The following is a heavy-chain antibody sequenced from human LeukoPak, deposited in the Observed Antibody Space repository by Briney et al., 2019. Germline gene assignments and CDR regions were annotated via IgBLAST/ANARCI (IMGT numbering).Heavy chain of an antibody. CDR1: GFTFRSYE. V-gene: IGHV3-48*03. D-gene: IGHD6-19*01. CDR2: ISSSGSTI. J-gene: IGHJ4*02. Sequence: GGSLRLSCEDSGFTFRSYEMNWVRQAPGKGLEWVSYISSSGSTIYYADSVKGRFTISRDNAKNSLYLQMNSLRAEDTAVYYCAREGQWLATFDYWGQGTLVTVSS. CDR3: AREGQWLATFDY.